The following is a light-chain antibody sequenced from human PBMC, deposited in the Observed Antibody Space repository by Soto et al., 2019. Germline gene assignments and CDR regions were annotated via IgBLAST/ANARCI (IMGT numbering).Light chain of an antibody. CDR3: QQYNSYSRT. J-gene: IGKJ1*01. Sequence: DIQMTQSPSTLSASVGDRVTITCRASQSISSWLAWYQQKPGKAPKLLIYDASSLESGVPSRFSGSGSGTEFTLTISSLRPDDFATYYCQQYNSYSRTLGQGTKVEIK. V-gene: IGKV1-5*01. CDR1: QSISSW. CDR2: DAS.